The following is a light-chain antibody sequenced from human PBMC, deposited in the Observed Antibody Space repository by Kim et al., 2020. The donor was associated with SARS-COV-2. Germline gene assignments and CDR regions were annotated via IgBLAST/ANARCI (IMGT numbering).Light chain of an antibody. J-gene: IGKJ5*01. Sequence: EVILTQSPATLSLSPGETATLSCRASQSVSNYLAWYQQRPGQAPSLLMYDVSTRDRDIPARFSGSGSGTDFTLTISSLEPDDFAIYYCQRCTDCLTTFGQGTRLEIK. CDR1: QSVSNY. V-gene: IGKV3-11*01. CDR2: DVS. CDR3: QRCTDCLTT.